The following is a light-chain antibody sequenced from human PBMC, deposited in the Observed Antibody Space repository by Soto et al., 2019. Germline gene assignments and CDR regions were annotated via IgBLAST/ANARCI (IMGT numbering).Light chain of an antibody. CDR1: QTITSN. J-gene: IGKJ1*01. V-gene: IGKV3-11*01. Sequence: VVMTHSPATLSVSPWNTVTLSCRANQTITSNLAWYQQKPGQAPRLLIYGASRRATGIPDRFSGSESGPGFTLTISSLEPEDFAVYYCQQRSNWPWTFGQGTKWIS. CDR3: QQRSNWPWT. CDR2: GAS.